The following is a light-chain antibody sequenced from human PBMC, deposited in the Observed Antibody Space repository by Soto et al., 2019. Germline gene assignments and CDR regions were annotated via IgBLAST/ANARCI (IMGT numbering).Light chain of an antibody. CDR1: QSISSY. Sequence: DNQMTQSPSSVSASVGDRVTITCRASQSISSYLNWYQQKPGKAPKLLIYAASSLQSGVPSRFSGSGSGTDFTLTISSLQPEDFATYYCQQSYSTPPWTFGQGTKVEIK. V-gene: IGKV1-39*01. CDR3: QQSYSTPPWT. J-gene: IGKJ1*01. CDR2: AAS.